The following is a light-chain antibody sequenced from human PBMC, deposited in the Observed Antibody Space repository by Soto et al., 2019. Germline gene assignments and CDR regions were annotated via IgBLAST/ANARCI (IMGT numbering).Light chain of an antibody. Sequence: IVMTQSPATLSVSPWERATLSCRASQSVGSKLAWYQQKPGQAPRLLIYGTSTRATGVPARFSGSVSGTDFTLTISSLQSEDFAVYYCQQYNDWPQTFGQGTKVDIK. V-gene: IGKV3-15*01. CDR2: GTS. CDR1: QSVGSK. J-gene: IGKJ1*01. CDR3: QQYNDWPQT.